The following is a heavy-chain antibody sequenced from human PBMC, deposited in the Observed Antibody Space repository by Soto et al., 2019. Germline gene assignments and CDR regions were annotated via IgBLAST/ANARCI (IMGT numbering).Heavy chain of an antibody. Sequence: QVQLVQSGAEVKKPGASVKVSCTSSGYTFTDYFIHWVRQAPGQGLEWMGYINPNTGGTNYAQKFQGRVTMARDTSITSAYMELSWLTSDDTAVYYCATSLSTIAASPDYWGQGTMVTVSS. CDR2: INPNTGGT. V-gene: IGHV1-2*02. J-gene: IGHJ4*02. CDR1: GYTFTDYF. CDR3: ATSLSTIAASPDY. D-gene: IGHD6-6*01.